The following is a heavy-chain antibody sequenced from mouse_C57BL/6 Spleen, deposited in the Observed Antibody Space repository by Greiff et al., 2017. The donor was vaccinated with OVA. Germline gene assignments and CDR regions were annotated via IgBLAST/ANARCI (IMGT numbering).Heavy chain of an antibody. Sequence: DVKLVESGGGLVKPGGSLKLSCAASGFTFSDYGMHWVRQAPEKGLEWVAYISSGSSTIYYADTVKGRFTISRDNAKNTLFLQMTSLRSEDTAMYYCARPDGNPLRFAYWGQGTLVTVSA. J-gene: IGHJ3*01. CDR1: GFTFSDYG. V-gene: IGHV5-17*01. CDR3: ARPDGNPLRFAY. D-gene: IGHD2-1*01. CDR2: ISSGSSTI.